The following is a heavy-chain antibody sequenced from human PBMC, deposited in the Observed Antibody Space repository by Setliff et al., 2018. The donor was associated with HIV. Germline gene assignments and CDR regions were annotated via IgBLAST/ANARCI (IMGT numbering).Heavy chain of an antibody. V-gene: IGHV4-39*01. CDR2: IYYSGTT. Sequence: SETLSLTCTVSGGSISRSSYYWGWIRQPPGKGLEWIASIYYSGTTFYNPSLKSRVTIFVDTSKNQFSLRLSSVTAADTAVYYCARHGSNWFEPWGQGTLVTV. CDR1: GGSISRSSYY. J-gene: IGHJ5*02. D-gene: IGHD3-10*01. CDR3: ARHGSNWFEP.